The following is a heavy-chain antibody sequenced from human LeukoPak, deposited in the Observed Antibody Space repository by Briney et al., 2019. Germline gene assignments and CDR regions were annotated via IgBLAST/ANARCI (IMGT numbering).Heavy chain of an antibody. Sequence: ASVKVSCKVSGYTLTELSMHWVRQAPGKGLEWMGGFDPEDGETIYAQKFQGRVTMTEDTSTDTAYMELSSLRSEDTAVYYCATDLSVVVVAAANDAFDIWGQGTMVTVSS. D-gene: IGHD2-15*01. J-gene: IGHJ3*02. CDR1: GYTLTELS. CDR2: FDPEDGET. CDR3: ATDLSVVVVAAANDAFDI. V-gene: IGHV1-24*01.